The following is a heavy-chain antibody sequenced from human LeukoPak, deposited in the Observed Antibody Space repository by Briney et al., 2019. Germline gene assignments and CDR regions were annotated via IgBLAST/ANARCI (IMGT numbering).Heavy chain of an antibody. Sequence: PSETLSLTCTVSGGSISSYYWSWIRQPPGKGLEWIGYIYTSGSTNYNPSLKSRVTISVDTSKNQFSLKLSSVTAADTAVYYCALSGFGEDYYYYYYMDVWGKGTTVTVSS. V-gene: IGHV4-4*09. D-gene: IGHD3-16*01. CDR3: ALSGFGEDYYYYYYMDV. CDR1: GGSISSYY. J-gene: IGHJ6*03. CDR2: IYTSGST.